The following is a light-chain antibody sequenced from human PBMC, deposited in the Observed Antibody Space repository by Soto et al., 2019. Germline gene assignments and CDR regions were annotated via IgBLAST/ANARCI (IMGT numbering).Light chain of an antibody. J-gene: IGLJ2*01. V-gene: IGLV2-14*03. CDR1: SSDVGAYNF. CDR2: DVS. CDR3: SSYTASSSLV. Sequence: QSALTQPASVSGSPGQSITISCTGTSSDVGAYNFVSWFQQLPGKAPKIMISDVSNRPSGVSNRFSGSKSGNTASLTLSGLQAEDEADYYCSSYTASSSLVLGGGTKLTVL.